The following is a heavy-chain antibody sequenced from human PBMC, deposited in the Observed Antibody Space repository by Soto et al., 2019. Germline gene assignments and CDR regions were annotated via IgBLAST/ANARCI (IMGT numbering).Heavy chain of an antibody. CDR1: GGSISNYY. V-gene: IGHV4-4*07. J-gene: IGHJ5*02. CDR2: IYTSGNT. Sequence: SCTLSLTGTDSGGSISNYYWSWILQRAGKGLEWIGRIYTSGNTNYNPSLKGRVTMSVDMSKNQFSRKLSSVASADTAVYYCARDYNGDNCRAFDPWRQGTVVTVSS. D-gene: IGHD1-1*01. CDR3: ARDYNGDNCRAFDP.